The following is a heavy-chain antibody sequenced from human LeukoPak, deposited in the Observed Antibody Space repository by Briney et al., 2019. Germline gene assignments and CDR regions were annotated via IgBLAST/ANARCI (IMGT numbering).Heavy chain of an antibody. CDR1: GFTFSSYS. CDR3: ARDWAWGGFDS. CDR2: ISSTSSFI. Sequence: GGSLRLSCAASGFTFSSYSINWVRQAPGRGLEWVSCISSTSSFIYYADSVKGRFTVSRDNAKNSLYLQMNSLRDDDTAVYYCARDWAWGGFDSWGQGVLVTVPS. J-gene: IGHJ4*02. V-gene: IGHV3-21*01. D-gene: IGHD3-16*01.